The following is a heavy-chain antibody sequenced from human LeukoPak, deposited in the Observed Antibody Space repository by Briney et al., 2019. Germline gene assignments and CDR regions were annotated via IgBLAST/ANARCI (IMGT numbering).Heavy chain of an antibody. CDR2: IYYSGST. CDR3: ASPPEYSRAYSSSWYNPRGYYYYMDV. CDR1: GGSISSSSYY. J-gene: IGHJ6*03. D-gene: IGHD6-13*01. V-gene: IGHV4-39*07. Sequence: PSETLSLTCTVSGGSISSSSYYWGWIRQPPGKGLEWIGSIYYSGSTYYNPSLKSRVTISVDTSKNQFSLKLSSVTAADTAVYYCASPPEYSRAYSSSWYNPRGYYYYMDVWGKGTTVTVSS.